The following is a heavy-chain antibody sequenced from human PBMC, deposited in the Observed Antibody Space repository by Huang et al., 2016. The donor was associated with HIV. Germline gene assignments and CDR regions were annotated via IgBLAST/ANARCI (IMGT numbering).Heavy chain of an antibody. CDR2: VYPGNADT. CDR3: ATTDASLATSFDH. V-gene: IGHV5-51*03. J-gene: IGHJ4*02. CDR1: GYIFSNYW. Sequence: EVQLEQSGAEVKKPGESLKISCKASGYIFSNYWIGWVSQMPGKGLEWMWFVYPGNADTRYGPSFYGRVTVSVDKSIATAYLQWSSLRPSDTARYYCATTDASLATSFDHWGRGTMLTVSS.